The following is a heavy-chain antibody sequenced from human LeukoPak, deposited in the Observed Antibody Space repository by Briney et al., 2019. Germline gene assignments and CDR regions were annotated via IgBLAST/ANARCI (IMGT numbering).Heavy chain of an antibody. Sequence: GGSLRLSCAASGFTFSNCAMSWVRQAPGKGLEWVSTITGSASSTYDADSVKGRFTISRDNSKNTLYLQMNSLRAEDTAVYYCAKDGGGSGSYRIFLYYFDYWGQGTLVTVSS. D-gene: IGHD1-26*01. CDR1: GFTFSNCA. CDR3: AKDGGGSGSYRIFLYYFDY. CDR2: ITGSASST. V-gene: IGHV3-23*01. J-gene: IGHJ4*02.